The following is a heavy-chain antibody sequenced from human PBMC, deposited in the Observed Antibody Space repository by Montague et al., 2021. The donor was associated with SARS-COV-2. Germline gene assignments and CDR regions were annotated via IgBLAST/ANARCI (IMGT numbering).Heavy chain of an antibody. Sequence: SETLSLTCTVSISSSRYYWDWIRQPPGKGLEWIGYIYYSGSTNYNPSLKSRVTISVDTSKNQFSLKLSSVTAADTAVYYCARDPWRTTIFGVVTRYGMDVWGQGTTVTVSS. J-gene: IGHJ6*02. CDR2: IYYSGST. CDR3: ARDPWRTTIFGVVTRYGMDV. CDR1: ISSSRYY. V-gene: IGHV4-61*01. D-gene: IGHD3-3*01.